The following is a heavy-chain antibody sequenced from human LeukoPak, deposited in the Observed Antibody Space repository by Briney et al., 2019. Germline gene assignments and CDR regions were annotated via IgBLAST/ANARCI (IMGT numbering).Heavy chain of an antibody. CDR1: GYTFTSYD. J-gene: IGHJ5*02. Sequence: ASVKVSCKASGYTFTSYDINWVRQATGQGLEWMGWMNPNSGNTGYAQKFQGRVTMTRNTSISTAYMELSSLRSEDTAVYYCARGSGHYCGSGSYYQGNWFDPWGQGTLVTVSS. V-gene: IGHV1-8*01. CDR3: ARGSGHYCGSGSYYQGNWFDP. CDR2: MNPNSGNT. D-gene: IGHD3-10*01.